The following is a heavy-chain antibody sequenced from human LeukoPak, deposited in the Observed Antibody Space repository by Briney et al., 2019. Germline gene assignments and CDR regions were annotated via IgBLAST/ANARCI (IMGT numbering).Heavy chain of an antibody. J-gene: IGHJ4*02. V-gene: IGHV5-51*01. D-gene: IGHD3-10*01. CDR3: ARRSNFRISDY. Sequence: GESLKISCSGSGYSFTSYWIGRVRQMPGKGLEWMGIIYPGDSDTRYSPSFQGQVTISADKSISTAYLQWSSLKASDTAMYYCARRSNFRISDYWGQGTLVTVSS. CDR1: GYSFTSYW. CDR2: IYPGDSDT.